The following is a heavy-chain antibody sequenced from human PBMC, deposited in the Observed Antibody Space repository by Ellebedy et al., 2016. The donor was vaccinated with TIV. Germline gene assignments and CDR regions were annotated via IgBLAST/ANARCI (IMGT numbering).Heavy chain of an antibody. D-gene: IGHD2-2*01. CDR2: IYSDNVT. CDR3: AGTEEYHPDY. V-gene: IGHV3-66*01. Sequence: GESLKISXATSGLTDKSDSMNWVRQAPGKGLEWIAGIYSDNVTKYADSVKDRFTISRDQSKNTLYLQMNSLRDEDTAVYYCAGTEEYHPDYWGQGTLVTVSS. J-gene: IGHJ4*02. CDR1: GLTDKSDS.